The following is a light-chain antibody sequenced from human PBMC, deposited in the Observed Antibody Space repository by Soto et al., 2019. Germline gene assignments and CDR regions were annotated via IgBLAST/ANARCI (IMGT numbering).Light chain of an antibody. CDR1: QRVRRH. CDR3: QQYNDWPPIT. CDR2: DAS. V-gene: IGKV3-15*01. J-gene: IGKJ5*01. Sequence: EIVMTQSAATLSLSPGERATPSCSASQRVRRHLARYQQKPGQATRHLIYDASTRAAVIPARFSGRGSGTEFTLTISSLQSEDFAVYYCQQYNDWPPITFGQGTRLENK.